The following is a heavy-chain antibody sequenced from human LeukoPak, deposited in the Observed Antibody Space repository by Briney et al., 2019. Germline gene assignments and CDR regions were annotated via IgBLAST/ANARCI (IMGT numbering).Heavy chain of an antibody. V-gene: IGHV3-30*03. CDR2: ITYDVISTK. CDR3: ACQGRSSWNYFEY. Sequence: GGPLRLSCVASGFTFSSYVMHWVRQAPGKGLEWVAVITYDVISTKHYADSVKGRFTISRDNSKNTLYLQMNSLRAEDTAVYYCACQGRSSWNYFEYWGQGTLVTVSS. J-gene: IGHJ4*02. D-gene: IGHD6-13*01. CDR1: GFTFSSYV.